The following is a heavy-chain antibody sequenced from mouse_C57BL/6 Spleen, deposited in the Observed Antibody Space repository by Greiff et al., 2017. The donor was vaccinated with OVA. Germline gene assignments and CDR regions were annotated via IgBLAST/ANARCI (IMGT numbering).Heavy chain of an antibody. CDR3: AREVGLGGYYAMDY. CDR1: GFTFSDYG. CDR2: ISSGSSTI. Sequence: EVQLQESGGGLVKPGGSLKLSCAASGFTFSDYGMHWVRQAPEKGLEWVAYISSGSSTIYYADTVKGRFTLSRDNAKNTLFLQMTSLRSEDTAMYYCAREVGLGGYYAMDYWGQGTSVTVSS. J-gene: IGHJ4*01. D-gene: IGHD3-1*01. V-gene: IGHV5-17*01.